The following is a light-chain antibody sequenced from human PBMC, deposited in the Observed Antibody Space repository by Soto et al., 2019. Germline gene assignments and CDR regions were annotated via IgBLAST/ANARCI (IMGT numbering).Light chain of an antibody. CDR3: QQYGSSPRT. CDR2: GAS. J-gene: IGKJ1*01. V-gene: IGKV3-20*01. CDR1: QSVSSSY. Sequence: EIELTQSPGTLSLSPGERATLSCRASQSVSSSYLAGYQQKPGQAPRLLIYGASSRATGIPDRFSGSGSGTDFTLTISRLEPEDFAVYYCQQYGSSPRTFGQGTKVDIK.